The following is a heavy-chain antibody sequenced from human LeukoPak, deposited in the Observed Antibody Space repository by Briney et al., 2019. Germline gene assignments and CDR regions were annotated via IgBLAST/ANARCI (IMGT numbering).Heavy chain of an antibody. CDR2: INPSGGST. CDR3: ARVRSSLVSHFDI. Sequence: GASVKVSCKASGYTFTSYYMHWVRQAPGQGLEWMGIINPSGGSTSYAQKLQGRVTMTTDTSTSTAYMELRSLRSDDTAVYYCARVRSSLVSHFDIWGQGTMVTVSS. D-gene: IGHD2-2*01. J-gene: IGHJ3*02. CDR1: GYTFTSYY. V-gene: IGHV1-46*01.